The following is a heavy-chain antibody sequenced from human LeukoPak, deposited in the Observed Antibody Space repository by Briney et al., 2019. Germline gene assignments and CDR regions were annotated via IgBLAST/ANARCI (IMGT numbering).Heavy chain of an antibody. CDR3: AREDAVSSDDAFDL. J-gene: IGHJ3*01. CDR1: GGSVSTIDYY. CDR2: VYYSGST. Sequence: SETLSLTCTVSGGSVSTIDYYWGWIRQPPGKGLEWIGSVYYSGSTYYNAPLKSRATISVDTSKNQFSLKLSAVTAADTAMYYCAREDAVSSDDAFDLWGQGTMVTVS. V-gene: IGHV4-39*07. D-gene: IGHD6-19*01.